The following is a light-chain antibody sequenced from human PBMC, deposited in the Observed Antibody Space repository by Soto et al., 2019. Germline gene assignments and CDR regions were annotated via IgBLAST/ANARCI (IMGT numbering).Light chain of an antibody. V-gene: IGLV9-49*01. CDR3: GADHGSGSNDV. CDR1: SGYSNYK. J-gene: IGLJ1*01. Sequence: QSVLTQPPSASASLGASVTLTCTLSSGYSNYKVDWYQQRPGKGPRFVMRVGTGGIVGSKGDGIPDRFSVLGSGLNRYLTIKNTQEEDESDYHCGADHGSGSNDVFGTGTKLTVL. CDR2: VGTGGIVG.